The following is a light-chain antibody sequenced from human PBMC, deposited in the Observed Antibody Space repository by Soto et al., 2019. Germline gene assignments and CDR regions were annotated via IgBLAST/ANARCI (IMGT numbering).Light chain of an antibody. Sequence: QCALTQPPSASGSPGQSVTISCTGTSSDVGGYNYVSWYQQHPGKAPKLMIYEVSKRPSGVPDRFSGSKSGNTATLTVSGLQADDEADYYCSSYAGSNNWVFGGGTKLTVL. CDR1: SSDVGGYNY. CDR2: EVS. V-gene: IGLV2-8*01. CDR3: SSYAGSNNWV. J-gene: IGLJ3*02.